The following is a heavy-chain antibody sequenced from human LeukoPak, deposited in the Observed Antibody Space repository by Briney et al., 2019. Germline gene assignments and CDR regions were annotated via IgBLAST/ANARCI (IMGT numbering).Heavy chain of an antibody. CDR2: IYYSGST. Sequence: PSETLSLTCAVYGGSFSGYYWGWIRQPPGKGLEWIGSIYYSGSTYYNPSLKSRVTISVDTSKNQFSLKLSSVTAADTAVYYCASPRPVCSGGSCYLNWFDPWGQGTLVTVSS. CDR1: GGSFSGYY. CDR3: ASPRPVCSGGSCYLNWFDP. V-gene: IGHV4-39*01. D-gene: IGHD2-15*01. J-gene: IGHJ5*02.